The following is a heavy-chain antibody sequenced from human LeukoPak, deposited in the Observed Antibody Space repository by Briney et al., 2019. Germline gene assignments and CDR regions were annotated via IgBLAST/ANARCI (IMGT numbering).Heavy chain of an antibody. D-gene: IGHD1-26*01. Sequence: SETLSLTCTVSGGSISSYYWSWIRQPPGKGLEWIGYIYYSGSTNYNPSLKSRVTISVDTSKNQFSLKLSSVTAADTAVYYCARDNGSYYYYYYMDVWGKGTTVTISS. CDR2: IYYSGST. V-gene: IGHV4-59*12. CDR1: GGSISSYY. CDR3: ARDNGSYYYYYYMDV. J-gene: IGHJ6*03.